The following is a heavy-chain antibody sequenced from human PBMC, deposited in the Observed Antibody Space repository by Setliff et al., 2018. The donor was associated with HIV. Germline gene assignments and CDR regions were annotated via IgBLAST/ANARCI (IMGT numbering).Heavy chain of an antibody. CDR3: ARLESTSSDYFDY. V-gene: IGHV4-4*02. Sequence: ASETLSLTCAVSRGSISTTNWWSWVRQSPGKGLEWIGEIHHSGSTNYNPSLKSRVTMSVDKSKNQFSLKLSSVTAADTAVYYCARLESTSSDYFDYWGQGTLVTVSS. J-gene: IGHJ4*02. D-gene: IGHD6-6*01. CDR2: IHHSGST. CDR1: RGSISTTNW.